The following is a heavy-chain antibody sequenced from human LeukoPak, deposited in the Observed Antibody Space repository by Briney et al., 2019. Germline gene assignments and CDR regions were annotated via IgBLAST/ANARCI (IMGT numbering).Heavy chain of an antibody. CDR1: GFSFNNYW. CDR3: ARDYVWGSPESDY. CDR2: IKTDGGEK. Sequence: GGSLRLSCVASGFSFNNYWMSWFRQAPGKGLEWVGNIKTDGGEKYYVDSVRGRFTISRDNAKNSLYLQMNSLRAEDTAVYYCARDYVWGSPESDYWGQGTLVTVTS. D-gene: IGHD7-27*01. J-gene: IGHJ4*02. V-gene: IGHV3-7*01.